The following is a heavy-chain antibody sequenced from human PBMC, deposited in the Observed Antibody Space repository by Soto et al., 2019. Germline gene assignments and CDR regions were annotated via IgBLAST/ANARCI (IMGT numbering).Heavy chain of an antibody. CDR3: ASAPYDYVWGSYRSDAFDI. CDR2: IYYSGST. Sequence: QVQLQESGPGLVKPSQTLSLTCTVSGGSISSGDYYWSWIRQPPGKGLEWIGYIYYSGSTYYNPSIMRRVTISVDTSKNQFSLKLSSVTAADTAVYYCASAPYDYVWGSYRSDAFDIWGQGTMVTVSS. D-gene: IGHD3-16*02. V-gene: IGHV4-30-4*01. J-gene: IGHJ3*02. CDR1: GGSISSGDYY.